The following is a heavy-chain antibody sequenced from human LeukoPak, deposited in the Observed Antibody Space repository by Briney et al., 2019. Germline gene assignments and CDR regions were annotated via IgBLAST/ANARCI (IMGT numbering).Heavy chain of an antibody. Sequence: GGSLRLSCAASGFTLSSYSMNWIRQAPGKGLEWISYIDSDTYGNTIYYPHTVKGRFPIPRHNAKNSLYLQMDSLRDEDPAVYYCARDRDYAFDYWGQGTLVTVSS. J-gene: IGHJ4*02. CDR2: IDSDTYGNTI. CDR3: ARDRDYAFDY. CDR1: GFTLSSYS. D-gene: IGHD4-17*01. V-gene: IGHV3-48*02.